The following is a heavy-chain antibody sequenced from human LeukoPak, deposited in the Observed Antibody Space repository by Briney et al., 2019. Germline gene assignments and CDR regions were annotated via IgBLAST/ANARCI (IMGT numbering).Heavy chain of an antibody. V-gene: IGHV4-30-4*01. J-gene: IGHJ3*02. D-gene: IGHD3-22*01. CDR1: GGSFSGYY. CDR2: IYYSGST. Sequence: SETLSLTCAVYGGSFSGYYWSWIRQSPGKGLEWIGYIYYSGSTYYNPSLKSRVTISVDTSKNQFSLKLSSVTAADTAVYYCARHDSSGYYYEGNAFDIWGQGTMVTVSS. CDR3: ARHDSSGYYYEGNAFDI.